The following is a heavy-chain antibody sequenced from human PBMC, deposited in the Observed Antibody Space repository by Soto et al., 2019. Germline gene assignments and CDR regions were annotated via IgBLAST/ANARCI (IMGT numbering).Heavy chain of an antibody. V-gene: IGHV1-2*02. CDR1: GYTFTGYY. Sequence: ASVKVSCEASGYTFTGYYIHWVRHAPGQGLEGIGRMNPNRGGTNDEQKFQGRVTITRVTYISPAYMDLSRLRSDETAVYYCARDRSGSYDNYYFCVMDVWGQGTTVTVSS. D-gene: IGHD3-10*01. CDR3: ARDRSGSYDNYYFCVMDV. CDR2: MNPNRGGT. J-gene: IGHJ6*02.